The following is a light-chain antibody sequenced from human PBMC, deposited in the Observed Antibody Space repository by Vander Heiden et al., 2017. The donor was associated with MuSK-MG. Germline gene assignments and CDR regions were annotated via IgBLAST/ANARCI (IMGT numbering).Light chain of an antibody. J-gene: IGKJ4*01. CDR1: QSVSSN. V-gene: IGKV3-15*01. CDR2: GAS. CDR3: QQDNNWPPLT. Sequence: EIVMTQSPATLSVSPGERATLSCRASQSVSSNLAWYQQKPGQAPRLLIYGASTRATGIPARFSGSGYGTEFTLTISSRQSEDFTVYYCQQDNNWPPLTFGGGTKVELK.